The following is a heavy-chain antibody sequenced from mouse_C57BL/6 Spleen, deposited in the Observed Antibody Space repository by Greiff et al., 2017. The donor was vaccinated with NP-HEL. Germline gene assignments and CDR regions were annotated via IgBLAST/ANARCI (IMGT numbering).Heavy chain of an antibody. CDR1: GYTFTSYW. V-gene: IGHV1-69*01. CDR3: ASNWGHFDY. CDR2: IDPSDSYT. Sequence: QVQLQQPGAELVMPGASVKLSCKASGYTFTSYWMHWVKQRPGQGLEWIGEIDPSDSYTNYNQKFKGKSTLTVDKSSSTAYMQLRSLTSEDSAVYYCASNWGHFDYWGQGTTLTVSS. J-gene: IGHJ2*01. D-gene: IGHD4-1*02.